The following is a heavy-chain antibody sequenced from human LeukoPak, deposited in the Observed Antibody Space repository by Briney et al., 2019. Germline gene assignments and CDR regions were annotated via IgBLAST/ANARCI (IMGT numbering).Heavy chain of an antibody. CDR3: VRPAFSDTEILPAGNSFDV. Sequence: SVKVSCKASGGTFSSYAISWVRQAPGQGLELMGGISPIFGTANYAQKFQGRVTITADESTSTAYLELSSLRCKDTPVYYCVRPAFSDTEILPAGNSFDVWGQGTLVTVSS. CDR1: GGTFSSYA. CDR2: ISPIFGTA. V-gene: IGHV1-69*13. J-gene: IGHJ4*02. D-gene: IGHD2-2*01.